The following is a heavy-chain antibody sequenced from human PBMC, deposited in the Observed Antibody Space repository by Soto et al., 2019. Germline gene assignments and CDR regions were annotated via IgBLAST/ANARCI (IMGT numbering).Heavy chain of an antibody. D-gene: IGHD1-26*01. CDR3: AYSGSYFDY. J-gene: IGHJ4*02. CDR2: IKKDGSEK. Sequence: EVQLVESGGGLVQPGGSLRLSCIASGFTFSNYWMSWVRQAPGKGLEWVATIKKDGSEKDYVDSVKGRFTISRDNAKNSLSLQMNSLRAEDTAVYYCAYSGSYFDYWGQGTLVTVSS. V-gene: IGHV3-7*01. CDR1: GFTFSNYW.